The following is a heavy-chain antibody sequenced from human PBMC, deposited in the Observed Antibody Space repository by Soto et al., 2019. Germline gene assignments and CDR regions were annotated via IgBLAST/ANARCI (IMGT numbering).Heavy chain of an antibody. CDR3: TTDMRRQQSLFDY. CDR1: GFTFSNAW. Sequence: GGSLRLSCAASGFTFSNAWMNWVRQAPGKGLEWVGRIKSKTDGGTTDYAAPVKGRFTISRDDSKNTLYLQMNSLKTEDTAVYYCTTDMRRQQSLFDYWGQGTLVTVSS. D-gene: IGHD6-13*01. CDR2: IKSKTDGGTT. J-gene: IGHJ4*02. V-gene: IGHV3-15*07.